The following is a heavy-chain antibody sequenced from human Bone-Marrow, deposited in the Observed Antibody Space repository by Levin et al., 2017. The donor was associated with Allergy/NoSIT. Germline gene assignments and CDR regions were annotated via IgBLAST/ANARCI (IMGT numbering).Heavy chain of an antibody. J-gene: IGHJ4*02. CDR1: GFTFSTYA. CDR2: IWSDGNKR. V-gene: IGHV3-33*01. Sequence: GGSLRLSCAASGFTFSTYAMHWVRQAPGKGLEWVAVIWSDGNKRYYADSVKGRFTVSRDNSKNTLYLQMNSLRAEDTAVYYCARDVDFFDSSNYYGGPFDYWGQGTLVTVSS. D-gene: IGHD3-22*01. CDR3: ARDVDFFDSSNYYGGPFDY.